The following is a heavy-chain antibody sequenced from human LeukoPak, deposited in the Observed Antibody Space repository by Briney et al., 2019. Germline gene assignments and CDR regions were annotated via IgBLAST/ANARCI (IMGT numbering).Heavy chain of an antibody. CDR3: ARVGHIAALRAWGFYYYMDV. CDR2: INPNSGGT. D-gene: IGHD6-6*01. CDR1: GYTFTGYY. Sequence: ASVKVSCKASGYTFTGYYMHWVRQAPGQGLEWMGGINPNSGGTNYAQKFQGRVTMTRDTSISTAYMELSSLRSEDTAVYYCARVGHIAALRAWGFYYYMDVLGKGTTVTVSS. V-gene: IGHV1-2*02. J-gene: IGHJ6*03.